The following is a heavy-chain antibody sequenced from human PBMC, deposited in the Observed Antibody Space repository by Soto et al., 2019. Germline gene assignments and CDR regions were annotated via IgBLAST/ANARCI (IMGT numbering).Heavy chain of an antibody. CDR2: ISAYNRNT. V-gene: IGHV1-18*01. J-gene: IGHJ4*02. Sequence: QVQLVQSGAEVKKPGASVKVSCKASGYTFTSYGLSWVRQAPGQGLEWMGWISAYNRNTNYAQKLQGRVTMTTDTSTSTAYMXLXXXXXXXXXXXXXXXXXXXXXDFDYWGQGTLVTVSS. CDR3: XXXXXXXXDFDY. CDR1: GYTFTSYG.